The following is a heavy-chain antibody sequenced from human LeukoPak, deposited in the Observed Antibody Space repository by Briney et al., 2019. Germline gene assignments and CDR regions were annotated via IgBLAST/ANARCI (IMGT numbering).Heavy chain of an antibody. CDR1: GYTFTGYY. V-gene: IGHV1-2*02. D-gene: IGHD3-10*01. Sequence: GASVKVSCKASGYTFTGYYMHWVRQAPGQGLEWMGWINPNSGGTNYAQKFQGRVTMTRDTSTSTVYMELSSLRSEDTAVYYCARNDYGSGSSKILGSWFDPWGQGTLVTVSS. CDR2: INPNSGGT. J-gene: IGHJ5*02. CDR3: ARNDYGSGSSKILGSWFDP.